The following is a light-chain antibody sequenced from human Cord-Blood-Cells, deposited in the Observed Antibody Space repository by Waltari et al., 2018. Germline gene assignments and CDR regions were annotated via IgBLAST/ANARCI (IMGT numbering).Light chain of an antibody. CDR1: SSDVGGYNY. CDR3: CSYAGSVV. V-gene: IGLV2-11*01. CDR2: DVS. J-gene: IGLJ2*01. Sequence: QSALTLPRSVSGSLVQSVTISCTRTSSDVGGYNYVSCYQHHPGKAPKLMIYDVSKRPSGVPDRFSGAKSGNTASRTSSGLQAEDEADYYCCSYAGSVVFGGGTKLTVL.